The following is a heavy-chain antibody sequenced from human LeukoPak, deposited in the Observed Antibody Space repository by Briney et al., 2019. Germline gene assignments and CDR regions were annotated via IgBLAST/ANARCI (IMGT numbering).Heavy chain of an antibody. J-gene: IGHJ4*02. CDR2: IRSKPDGGTT. CDR1: GFTLNNAW. CDR3: ATGTEQQWLSLDY. D-gene: IGHD6-19*01. Sequence: GGSLRLSCVASGFTLNNAWMSWVRQAPGKGLEWVGRIRSKPDGGTTDYAAPVKGRFTISRDDSKNTLYLQMNSLKTEDTAVYFCATGTEQQWLSLDYWGQGTLVTVSS. V-gene: IGHV3-15*01.